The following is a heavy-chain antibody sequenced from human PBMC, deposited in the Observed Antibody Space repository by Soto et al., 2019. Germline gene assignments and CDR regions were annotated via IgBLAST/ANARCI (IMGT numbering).Heavy chain of an antibody. D-gene: IGHD6-13*01. Sequence: GGSLRLSCAASGFTFSSYAMHWVRQAPGKGLEWVAVISYDGSNKYYADSVKGRFTISRDNSKNTLYLQMNSLRAEDTAVYYCARNPLPLYSSSWLDYCGQGTLLPVSS. CDR3: ARNPLPLYSSSWLDY. CDR2: ISYDGSNK. V-gene: IGHV3-30-3*01. CDR1: GFTFSSYA. J-gene: IGHJ4*02.